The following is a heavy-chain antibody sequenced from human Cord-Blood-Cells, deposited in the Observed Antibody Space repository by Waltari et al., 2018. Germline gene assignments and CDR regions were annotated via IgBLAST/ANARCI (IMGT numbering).Heavy chain of an antibody. CDR1: GGSFSGYY. CDR3: ASYGSGSYRSWFDP. CDR2: INHRGST. J-gene: IGHJ5*02. V-gene: IGHV4-34*01. D-gene: IGHD3-10*01. Sequence: QVQLQQWGAGLLKPSETLSLTCAVYGGSFSGYYWSWIRQPPGKGLEWIGEINHRGSTNYNTSLKSRVTIPVDTSKNQFSLKLSSVTAADTAVYYCASYGSGSYRSWFDPWGQGTLVTVSS.